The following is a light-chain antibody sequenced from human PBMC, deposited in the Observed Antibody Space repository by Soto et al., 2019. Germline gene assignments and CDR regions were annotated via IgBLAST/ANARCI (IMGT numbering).Light chain of an antibody. V-gene: IGLV2-14*01. CDR2: EVS. Sequence: QSALTQPASVSGSPGQSITISCTGTSSDIGTYNYVSWYQQHPGRAPRLIISEVSNRPSGVSNRFSGSKSGNTASLTISGLQAEDEADYYCISYTGGNTWMFGGGTKLTVL. CDR1: SSDIGTYNY. CDR3: ISYTGGNTWM. J-gene: IGLJ3*02.